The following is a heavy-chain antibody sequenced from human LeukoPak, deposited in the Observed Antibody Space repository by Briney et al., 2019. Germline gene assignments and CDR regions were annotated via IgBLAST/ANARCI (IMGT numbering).Heavy chain of an antibody. CDR2: INPSGGST. J-gene: IGHJ6*02. CDR1: GYTFTSYY. D-gene: IGHD1-1*01. V-gene: IGHV1-46*01. Sequence: GASVKVSCKASGYTFTSYYMHWVRQAPGQGLEWMGIINPSGGSTSYAQKFQGRVTMTRDTSTSTVYMELSSLRSEDTAAYYCARDSRGTFPSPGMDVWGQGTTVTVSS. CDR3: ARDSRGTFPSPGMDV.